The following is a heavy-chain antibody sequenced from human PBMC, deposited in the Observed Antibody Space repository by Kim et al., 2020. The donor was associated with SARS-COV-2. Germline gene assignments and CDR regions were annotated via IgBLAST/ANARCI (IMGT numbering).Heavy chain of an antibody. CDR3: ARGLGAVADPNWFDP. J-gene: IGHJ5*02. CDR2: MNPNSGNT. V-gene: IGHV1-8*02. CDR1: GYTFTSYD. D-gene: IGHD6-19*01. Sequence: ASVKVSCKASGYTFTSYDINWVRQATGQGLEWMGWMNPNSGNTGYAQKFQGRVTMTRNTSISTAYMELSSLRSEDTAVYYCARGLGAVADPNWFDPWGQGTLVTVSS.